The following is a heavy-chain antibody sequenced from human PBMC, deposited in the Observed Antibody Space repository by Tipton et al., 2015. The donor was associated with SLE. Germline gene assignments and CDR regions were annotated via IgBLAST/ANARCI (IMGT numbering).Heavy chain of an antibody. Sequence: SLRLSCAASGFTFSSYGIHWVRQAPGTGLEWVAFIRYDGSNKYYADSVKGRFTISRDNAKNSLYLQMNSLRAEDTAVYYCARVGDTLGYYYYMDVWGKGTTVTVSS. CDR3: ARVGDTLGYYYYMDV. CDR2: IRYDGSNK. D-gene: IGHD5-18*01. CDR1: GFTFSSYG. J-gene: IGHJ6*03. V-gene: IGHV3-30*02.